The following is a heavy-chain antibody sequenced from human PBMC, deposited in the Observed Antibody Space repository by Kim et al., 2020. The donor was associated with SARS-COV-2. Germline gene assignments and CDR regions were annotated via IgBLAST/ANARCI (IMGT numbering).Heavy chain of an antibody. CDR1: GYSFTSYW. J-gene: IGHJ4*02. Sequence: GESLKISCKGSGYSFTSYWIGWVRQMPGKGLEWMGIIYPGDSDTRYSPSFKGQVTISADKSISTAYLQWSSLKASDTAMYYCSRAQQADHFDYWGQGTLVTVSS. D-gene: IGHD2-15*01. V-gene: IGHV5-51*01. CDR2: IYPGDSDT. CDR3: SRAQQADHFDY.